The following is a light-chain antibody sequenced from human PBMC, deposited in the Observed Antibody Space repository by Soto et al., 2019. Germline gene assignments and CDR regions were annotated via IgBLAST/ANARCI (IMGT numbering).Light chain of an antibody. Sequence: EIVMTQSPVPLSVSPGERATLSCRASQSVSSNLAWYQQKPGQAPRLLIYGASSRATDIPDRFSGSGSGTEFTLTINSLQSEDVAVYYCQQYNNWPPLTFGGGTKVGIK. CDR3: QQYNNWPPLT. CDR2: GAS. J-gene: IGKJ4*01. V-gene: IGKV3-15*01. CDR1: QSVSSN.